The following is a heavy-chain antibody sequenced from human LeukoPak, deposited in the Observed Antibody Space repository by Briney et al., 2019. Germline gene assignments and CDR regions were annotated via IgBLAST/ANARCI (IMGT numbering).Heavy chain of an antibody. D-gene: IGHD3-22*01. V-gene: IGHV3-21*01. J-gene: IGHJ4*02. CDR2: ISVRSNYR. Sequence: GGSLRLSCAASGYTFSDFSVNWVRQAPGKGLEWVSSISVRSNYRYYADSVRGRFTISRDDAGDSLFLQMNSLRAEDTAVYFCVRLRRNNDRSGYYYYYDYWGQGTLVTVSS. CDR3: VRLRRNNDRSGYYYYYDY. CDR1: GYTFSDFS.